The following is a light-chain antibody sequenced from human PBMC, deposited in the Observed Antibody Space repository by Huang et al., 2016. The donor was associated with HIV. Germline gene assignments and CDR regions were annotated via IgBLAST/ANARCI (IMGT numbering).Light chain of an antibody. CDR3: LQYYSVPQT. CDR2: WAT. Sequence: DIVMTQSPDSLAVSPGERATINCKSSQSVLSSLSTKSYLAWFQQKPGRPPKLPIYWATTRESGVPDRFSGSGSGTDFTLTINNLQAEDVAVYFCLQYYSVPQTFGHGTKVEIK. CDR1: QSVLSSLSTKSY. J-gene: IGKJ1*01. V-gene: IGKV4-1*01.